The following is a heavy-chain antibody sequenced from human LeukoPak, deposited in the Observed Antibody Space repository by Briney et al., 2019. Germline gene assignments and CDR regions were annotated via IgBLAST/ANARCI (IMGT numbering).Heavy chain of an antibody. D-gene: IGHD4-23*01. V-gene: IGHV3-7*01. CDR1: GFTFSNYW. CDR3: ATSNSGPEN. CDR2: IRSDGGEK. Sequence: PGGSLRLSCATSGFTFSNYWMNGVCQAPGKGLEWVAIIRSDGGEKHYVDSVRGRFTVSRDNAENSLSLQMNSLRAEDTAVYYCATSNSGPENWGQGTLVTVSS. J-gene: IGHJ4*02.